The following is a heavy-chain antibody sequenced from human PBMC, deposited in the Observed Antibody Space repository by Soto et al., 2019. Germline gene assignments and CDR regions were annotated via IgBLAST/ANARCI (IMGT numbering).Heavy chain of an antibody. CDR2: IHYSGRT. J-gene: IGHJ4*02. D-gene: IGHD3-22*01. V-gene: IGHV4-31*03. CDR3: ARDREAYDSSGCIDF. Sequence: QVQLQESGPGLVKPSQTLSLTCTVSGGSISSGGYYWSWIRQHPGEGLEGIGNIHYSGRTYYTPALQSRVTISVDTSKNQFSLKLTSVTAADTAVYYCARDREAYDSSGCIDFWGQGTLVTVSS. CDR1: GGSISSGGYY.